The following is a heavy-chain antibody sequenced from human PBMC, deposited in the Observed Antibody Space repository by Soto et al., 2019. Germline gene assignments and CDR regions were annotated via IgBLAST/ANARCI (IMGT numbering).Heavy chain of an antibody. CDR1: EFIFSTYW. J-gene: IGHJ2*01. V-gene: IGHV3-7*01. CDR2: IKQEGSET. D-gene: IGHD3-3*01. Sequence: EVHLVESGGGLVQPGGSLRLSCAASEFIFSTYWMSWVRQAPGKGLEWVATIKQEGSETYYVDSVEGRFTISRDNIKNSLHLQMNSLRVEDTAVYYGARQGRRRFAWYYELWGRGTLVTVS. CDR3: ARQGRRRFAWYYEL.